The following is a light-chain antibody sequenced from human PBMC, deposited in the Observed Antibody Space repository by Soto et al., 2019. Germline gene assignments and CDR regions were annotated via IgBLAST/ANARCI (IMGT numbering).Light chain of an antibody. CDR3: QQYRNWPIT. CDR2: DAS. Sequence: EIVMTQSPATLSVSPGESATLSCRASQSVSSNLAWHQQKPGQAPRILMYDASTRATGISARFSGSGSGTEFTLTISSLQSEDFAVYYCQQYRNWPITFGQGTRLEIK. J-gene: IGKJ5*01. V-gene: IGKV3-15*01. CDR1: QSVSSN.